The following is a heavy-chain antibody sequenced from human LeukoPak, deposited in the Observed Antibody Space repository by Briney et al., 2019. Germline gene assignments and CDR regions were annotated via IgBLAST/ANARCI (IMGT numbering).Heavy chain of an antibody. CDR3: AKSRGSCGFDCYSDY. V-gene: IGHV3-30*18. CDR2: TSNDGSNK. D-gene: IGHD2-21*02. J-gene: IGHJ4*02. CDR1: GFTFSSYG. Sequence: GGSLRLSCAASGFTFSSYGMHWVRQAPGKGLEWVAVTSNDGSNKYYEDSVKGRFTVSRDNSQSTLYLQMNSLRAEDTAVYYCAKSRGSCGFDCYSDYWGQGTLVTVS.